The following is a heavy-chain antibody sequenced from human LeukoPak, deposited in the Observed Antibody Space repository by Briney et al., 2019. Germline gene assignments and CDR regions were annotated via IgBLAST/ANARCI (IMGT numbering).Heavy chain of an antibody. Sequence: PGRSLRLSCAASGFTFDDYAMHWVRQAPGKGLEWVSGISWNSGSIGYADSVKGRFTISRDNARNSLYLQMNSLRAEDTAVYYCARGRGDVVTTIHYFDYWGQGTLVTVSS. CDR3: ARGRGDVVTTIHYFDY. V-gene: IGHV3-9*01. CDR2: ISWNSGSI. D-gene: IGHD5-12*01. J-gene: IGHJ4*02. CDR1: GFTFDDYA.